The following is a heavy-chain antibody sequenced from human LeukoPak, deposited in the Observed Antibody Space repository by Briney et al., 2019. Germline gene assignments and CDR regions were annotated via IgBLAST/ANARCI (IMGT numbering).Heavy chain of an antibody. D-gene: IGHD5/OR15-5a*01. Sequence: GGSLRLSCTASGFTFSNYWMTWVRQAPGKGLEWVSTIKQDGSEQYYVDSMKGRFTISRDNANNSLYLQMNSLRAEDTALYYCARVLRRVHYWYFDLWGRGTLVTVSS. J-gene: IGHJ2*01. V-gene: IGHV3-7*05. CDR3: ARVLRRVHYWYFDL. CDR1: GFTFSNYW. CDR2: IKQDGSEQ.